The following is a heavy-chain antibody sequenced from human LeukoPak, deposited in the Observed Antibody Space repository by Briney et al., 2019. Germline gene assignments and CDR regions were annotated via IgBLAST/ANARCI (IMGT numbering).Heavy chain of an antibody. CDR2: ISYDGSNK. V-gene: IGHV3-30*18. J-gene: IGHJ5*02. CDR3: AKTGGAIAAATNWFDP. CDR1: GFTFSSYG. D-gene: IGHD6-13*01. Sequence: GGSLRLSCAASGFTFSSYGMHWVRQAPGKGLEWVAVISYDGSNKYYADSVKGRFTISRDNSKNTLYLQMNSLRAEDTAVYYCAKTGGAIAAATNWFDPWGQGTLVTVSS.